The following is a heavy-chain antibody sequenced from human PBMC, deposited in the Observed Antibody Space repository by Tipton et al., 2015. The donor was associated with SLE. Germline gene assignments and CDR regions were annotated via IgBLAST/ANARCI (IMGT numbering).Heavy chain of an antibody. CDR3: ARASQWLVSYYFDY. CDR1: GGSISGYY. V-gene: IGHV4-34*01. CDR2: LNHSGST. J-gene: IGHJ4*02. D-gene: IGHD6-19*01. Sequence: TLSLTCTVSGGSISGYYWSWIRQPPGKGLEWIGELNHSGSTNYNPSLKSRVTISVDTSKNQFSLKLSSVTAADTAVYYCARASQWLVSYYFDYWGQGTLVTVSS.